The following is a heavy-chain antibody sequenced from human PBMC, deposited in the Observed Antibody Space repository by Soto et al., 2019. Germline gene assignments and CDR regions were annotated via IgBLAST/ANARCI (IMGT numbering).Heavy chain of an antibody. D-gene: IGHD1-1*01. CDR3: ARKYTYGNDDFDQ. V-gene: IGHV1-3*01. J-gene: IGHJ4*02. Sequence: GASVKVSCKASGYTLTSYVMHWVRQAPGQRLEWLGCINAGTGNTKYSQNFRDRVAITSDTSASTAYMELSSLRSEDTAVYYCARKYTYGNDDFDQWGQGTQVTVSS. CDR1: GYTLTSYV. CDR2: INAGTGNT.